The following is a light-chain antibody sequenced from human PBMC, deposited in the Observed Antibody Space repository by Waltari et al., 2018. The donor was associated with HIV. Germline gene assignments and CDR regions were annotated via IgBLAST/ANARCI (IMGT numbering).Light chain of an antibody. V-gene: IGLV3-10*01. CDR2: EDS. Sequence: SYELTQPPSVSVSPGQTARITCSGDALPKKYAYWYQQKSGQAPVLVIYEDSKRSSGIPERFSGYSSETMGTLTISGAQVKDTADDYYYSTESSGNHRAAVGGGTKLIVL. CDR3: YSTESSGNHRAA. J-gene: IGLJ2*01. CDR1: ALPKKY.